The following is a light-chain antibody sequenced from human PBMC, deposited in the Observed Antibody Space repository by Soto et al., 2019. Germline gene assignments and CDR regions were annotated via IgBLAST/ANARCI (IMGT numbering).Light chain of an antibody. CDR2: DVN. Sequence: QSALTQPASVAGSPGQSITISCTGTSSDVGGYNYVSWYQQHPGKAPKLMIYDVNNRPSGVSNRFSGSKSGNTASLTISGLQAEDEGDYYCSSYTSSITLVFGGGTNLTVL. J-gene: IGLJ2*01. CDR1: SSDVGGYNY. CDR3: SSYTSSITLV. V-gene: IGLV2-14*01.